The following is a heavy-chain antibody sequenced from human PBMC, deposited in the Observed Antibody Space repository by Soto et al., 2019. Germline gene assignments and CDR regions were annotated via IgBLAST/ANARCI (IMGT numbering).Heavy chain of an antibody. CDR2: INPSVGTT. V-gene: IGHV1-46*01. J-gene: IGHJ6*02. D-gene: IGHD2-15*01. Sequence: QVRLVQSGAEVKRPGASVTLSCRATGSTFSIHYIHWVRQAPGQGLEWMGIINPSVGTTSYAQRFQGRVTLTRDTSTTTVFMDLSGLTSQDTATYYCARDLLHPGEPNGYCSGGACNFPPGGMDVWGQGTTVTVS. CDR3: ARDLLHPGEPNGYCSGGACNFPPGGMDV. CDR1: GSTFSIHY.